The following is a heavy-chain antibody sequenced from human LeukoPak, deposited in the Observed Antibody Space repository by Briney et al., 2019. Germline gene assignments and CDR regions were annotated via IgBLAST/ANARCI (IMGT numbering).Heavy chain of an antibody. CDR1: GFTFTTYS. CDR2: IKSGGSRT. J-gene: IGHJ4*02. V-gene: IGHV3-74*01. CDR3: ARALSSAWGLVDC. D-gene: IGHD6-19*01. Sequence: PGGSLRLSCAASGFTFTTYSMHWVRQVPGKGLVWVSRIKSGGSRTYYADSVKGRFTISRDNAKSTLYPQMDSLRAEDTAVYYCARALSSAWGLVDCWGQGTLVTVSS.